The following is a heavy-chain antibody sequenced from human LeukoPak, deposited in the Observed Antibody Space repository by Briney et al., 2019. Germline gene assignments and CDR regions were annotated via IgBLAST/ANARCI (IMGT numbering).Heavy chain of an antibody. CDR1: GDSVTSADYH. CDR2: ISNSGNT. Sequence: PSETLSLTCTVSGDSVTSADYHWSWIRQPPGKGLEWIGNISNSGNTNYNPSLKSRVTISIDTSKNQFSLKLSSVTAADTAVYYCAIVETPMTTSPPFDHWGQGTLVTVSS. J-gene: IGHJ4*02. V-gene: IGHV4-61*08. D-gene: IGHD4-17*01. CDR3: AIVETPMTTSPPFDH.